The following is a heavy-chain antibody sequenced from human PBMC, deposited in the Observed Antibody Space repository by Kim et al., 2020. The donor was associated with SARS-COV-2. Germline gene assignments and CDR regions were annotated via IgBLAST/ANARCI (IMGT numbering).Heavy chain of an antibody. CDR2: INPHSGGT. J-gene: IGHJ4*02. D-gene: IGHD6-13*01. Sequence: ASVKVSCKAAENIFTGYYIHWVRQAPGQGPEWMGRINPHSGGTDYAQKFQGRVTMTWDTSINTAHVELRRLRSDDTAVYYCARGIDTDFDYWGQGTLVSVSS. CDR1: ENIFTGYY. V-gene: IGHV1-2*06. CDR3: ARGIDTDFDY.